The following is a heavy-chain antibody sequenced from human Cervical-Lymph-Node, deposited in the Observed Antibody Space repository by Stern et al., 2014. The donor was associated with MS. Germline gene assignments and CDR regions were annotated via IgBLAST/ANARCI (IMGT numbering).Heavy chain of an antibody. V-gene: IGHV1-69*01. D-gene: IGHD3-10*01. J-gene: IGHJ2*01. CDR1: GGTLSTYG. Sequence: QLVQSGAEVKKPGSSVKVSCKASGGTLSTYGFSWVRQAPGQGLEWMGGIIPMFGISNSAQKFKGRVTITADESTSTAYIELSDLKSGDTAVYYCARYRSAVDWYFDLWGRGTLVTVSS. CDR2: IIPMFGIS. CDR3: ARYRSAVDWYFDL.